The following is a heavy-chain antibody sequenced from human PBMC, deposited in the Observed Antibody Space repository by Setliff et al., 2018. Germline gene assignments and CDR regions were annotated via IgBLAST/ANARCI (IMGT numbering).Heavy chain of an antibody. Sequence: SVKVSCKASGGTFSSYAISWVRQAPGQGLEWMGGIIPIFGTANYAQKFQGRVTITTDESTSTAYMELSSLRSEDTAVYYCARVYAYSYGFDYWGQGTPVTVSS. D-gene: IGHD3-16*01. J-gene: IGHJ4*02. CDR2: IIPIFGTA. V-gene: IGHV1-69*05. CDR1: GGTFSSYA. CDR3: ARVYAYSYGFDY.